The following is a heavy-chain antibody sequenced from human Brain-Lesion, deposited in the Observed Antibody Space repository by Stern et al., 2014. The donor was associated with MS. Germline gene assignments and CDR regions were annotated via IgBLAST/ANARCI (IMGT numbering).Heavy chain of an antibody. CDR3: ARGRSDKYYGLDV. V-gene: IGHV3-48*02. CDR2: ISRGGGTL. Sequence: VQLVESGGGLVQSGGSLRLFCSASEFTVDSYSMGWLRQVPGKGLEYVSHISRGGGTLQYADSVRGRFTISRDSAMNSLFLQMNSLRDEDSGVYYCARGRSDKYYGLDVWGQGTTVTVS. CDR1: EFTVDSYS. J-gene: IGHJ6*02.